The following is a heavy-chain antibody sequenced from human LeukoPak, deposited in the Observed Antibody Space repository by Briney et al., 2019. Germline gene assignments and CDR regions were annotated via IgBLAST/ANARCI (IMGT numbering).Heavy chain of an antibody. CDR3: ARGRYYDSSGYYPEDY. Sequence: GASVKVSCKASGGTFSSYAISWVRQAPGQGLEWMGGIIPIFGTANYAQKFQGRVTITTDESTSTAYMELSSLRSEDTAVYYCARGRYYDSSGYYPEDYWGQGTLDTVSS. J-gene: IGHJ4*02. CDR1: GGTFSSYA. D-gene: IGHD3-22*01. CDR2: IIPIFGTA. V-gene: IGHV1-69*05.